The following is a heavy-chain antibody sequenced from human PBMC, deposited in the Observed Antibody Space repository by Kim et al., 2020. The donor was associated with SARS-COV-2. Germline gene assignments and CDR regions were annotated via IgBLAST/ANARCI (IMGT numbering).Heavy chain of an antibody. V-gene: IGHV3-30*02. CDR2: VSYDENKK. CDR3: AKDHILAGYSYFDA. Sequence: GGSLRLSCAAFGFSFSSYGMHWVRQTPGKGLEWVTFVSYDENKKYYADSVKGRFTISRDNAKNTVYLQMDSLKAEDTAVYYCAKDHILAGYSYFDAWGQGTLVTVSP. D-gene: IGHD3-9*01. CDR1: GFSFSSYG. J-gene: IGHJ4*02.